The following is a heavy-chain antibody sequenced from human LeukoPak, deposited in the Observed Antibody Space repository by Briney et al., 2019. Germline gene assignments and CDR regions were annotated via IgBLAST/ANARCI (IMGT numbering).Heavy chain of an antibody. J-gene: IGHJ4*02. D-gene: IGHD6-19*01. CDR1: GGSISNYY. Sequence: SETLSLTCTVSGGSISNYYWSWIRQSPGKKLEWIGYMYNRGSTIYNPSLKSRVTISTDTSKNQFSLRLTSVTAADTAVYYCARAEKAVTGTLDYWGQGTLITVSS. V-gene: IGHV4-59*01. CDR2: MYNRGST. CDR3: ARAEKAVTGTLDY.